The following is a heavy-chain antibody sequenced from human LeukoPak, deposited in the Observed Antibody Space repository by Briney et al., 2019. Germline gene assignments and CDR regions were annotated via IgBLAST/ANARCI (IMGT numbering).Heavy chain of an antibody. Sequence: GGSLRLSCAASGFTFSSYAMHWVRQAPGKGLEWVAVISYDGSNKYYADSVKGRFTISRDNSKNTLYLQMNSLRAEDTAVYYCARTGPDYTYYYYHGMDVWGQGTTVTVSS. V-gene: IGHV3-30-3*01. J-gene: IGHJ6*02. CDR3: ARTGPDYTYYYYHGMDV. CDR1: GFTFSSYA. CDR2: ISYDGSNK. D-gene: IGHD4-11*01.